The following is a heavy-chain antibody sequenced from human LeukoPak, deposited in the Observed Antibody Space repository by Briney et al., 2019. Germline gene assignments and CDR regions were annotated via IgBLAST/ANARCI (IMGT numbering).Heavy chain of an antibody. CDR2: ISGSCYST. D-gene: IGHD5-12*01. V-gene: IGHV3-23*01. J-gene: IGHJ4*02. CDR1: GFTFSSYG. Sequence: GYMILSCAASGFTFSSYGMSWVRQAPGTGLEWVSAISGSCYSTYYADSVKGRFTISRDNSKNTLYLQMNSLRAEDTAVYYCAKEAGYSGYDYPDYWGQGTLVTVSS. CDR3: AKEAGYSGYDYPDY.